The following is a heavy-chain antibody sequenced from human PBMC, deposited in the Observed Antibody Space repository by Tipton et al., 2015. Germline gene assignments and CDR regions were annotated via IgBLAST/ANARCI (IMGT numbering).Heavy chain of an antibody. V-gene: IGHV4-38-2*01. CDR1: AYSITTDYY. D-gene: IGHD2-2*01. Sequence: GLVKPSETLSLTCAVSAYSITTDYYWVWIRQAPGKGLEWIGFIYYSGTSIYSPSLEGRVTMSVDTAKKQFSLKLASVTAADTAMYYCARTRYCFGTTCHEDYFYGMDVWGQGTMVTVSS. CDR3: ARTRYCFGTTCHEDYFYGMDV. CDR2: IYYSGTS. J-gene: IGHJ6*02.